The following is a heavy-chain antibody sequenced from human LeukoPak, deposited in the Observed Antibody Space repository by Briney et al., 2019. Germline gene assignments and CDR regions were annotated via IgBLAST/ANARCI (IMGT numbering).Heavy chain of an antibody. CDR1: TPTFTSIC. CDR2: IIPILGIA. J-gene: IGHJ4*02. V-gene: IGHV1-69*02. CDR3: VLNYGSGSYYNEGYFYY. D-gene: IGHD3-10*01. Sequence: SVKLSCNVSTPTFTSICTSWDRQAPGQGLEWMGRIIPILGIANYAQKFQGRVTITADKPTSTAYMELSSLRSEDTAVYYCVLNYGSGSYYNEGYFYYWGQGTLVTVSS.